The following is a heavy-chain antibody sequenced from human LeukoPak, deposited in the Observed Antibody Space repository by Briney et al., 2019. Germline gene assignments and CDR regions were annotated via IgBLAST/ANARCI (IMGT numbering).Heavy chain of an antibody. CDR2: INTSTENP. Sequence: GASVKVSCKASGYTFTSYAMNWVRQAPGQGLEWMGWINTSTENPAYAQGFTGRFVFSVDISVSTAYLQINSLKAEDTAVYYCARMGYCTRATCGGAFDFWGQGTLVTVSS. D-gene: IGHD2-8*01. CDR1: GYTFTSYA. CDR3: ARMGYCTRATCGGAFDF. V-gene: IGHV7-4-1*02. J-gene: IGHJ4*02.